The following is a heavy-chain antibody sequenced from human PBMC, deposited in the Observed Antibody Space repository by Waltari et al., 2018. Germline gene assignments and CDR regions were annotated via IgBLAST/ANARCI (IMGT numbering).Heavy chain of an antibody. CDR1: GGTFSSYA. V-gene: IGHV1-69*12. D-gene: IGHD4-17*01. CDR2: IIPIFGTA. Sequence: QVQLVQSGAEVKKPGSSVKVSCKASGGTFSSYAISWVRQAPGQGLEWMGGIIPIFGTANYAQKCQGSVTITADESTSTAYMELSSLRSEDTAVYYCARDGGLDYGDYAGGWFDPWGQGTLVTVSS. CDR3: ARDGGLDYGDYAGGWFDP. J-gene: IGHJ5*02.